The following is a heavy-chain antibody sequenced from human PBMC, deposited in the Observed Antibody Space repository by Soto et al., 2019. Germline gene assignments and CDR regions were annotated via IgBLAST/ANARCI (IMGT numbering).Heavy chain of an antibody. CDR1: GGSISSRSHY. D-gene: IGHD3-3*01. J-gene: IGHJ4*02. CDR2: SYYRGST. V-gene: IGHV4-39*01. CDR3: ATADGFGVVTPFFEY. Sequence: QPQLQESGPGLVKPPETLSLTCTVSGGSISSRSHYWGWIRQSPGRHLEWIGSSYYRGSTHYNPSLKTRVTISVDTSKNQVSLKVYFVTAADTAVYYCATADGFGVVTPFFEYWGQGILVTVSS.